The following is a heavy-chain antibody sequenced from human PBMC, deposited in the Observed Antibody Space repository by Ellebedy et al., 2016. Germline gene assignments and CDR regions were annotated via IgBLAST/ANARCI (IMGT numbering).Heavy chain of an antibody. Sequence: GGSLRLSXAASGFTFSYYAMVWVRLTPGKGLEWVSGIHWNSDIIGYADSVTGRFTISRDNAKNSVYLQMNSLRLDDTALYYCARDMSDYYGLNIWGQGTTVAVSS. CDR3: ARDMSDYYGLNI. CDR1: GFTFSYYA. V-gene: IGHV3-9*01. J-gene: IGHJ6*02. CDR2: IHWNSDII.